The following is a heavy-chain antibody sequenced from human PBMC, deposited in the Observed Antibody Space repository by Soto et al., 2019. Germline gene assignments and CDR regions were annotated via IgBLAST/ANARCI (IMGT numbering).Heavy chain of an antibody. J-gene: IGHJ3*02. Sequence: SETLSLTCTFSGGSISSGGYYWSWNRQHSGKGLEWIGYIYYSGSTYYNPSLKSRVTISVDTSKNQFSLKLSSVTAAGTAVYYCVRTYGSGSYYDAFDIWGQGTMVT. D-gene: IGHD3-10*01. CDR3: VRTYGSGSYYDAFDI. V-gene: IGHV4-31*03. CDR2: IYYSGST. CDR1: GGSISSGGYY.